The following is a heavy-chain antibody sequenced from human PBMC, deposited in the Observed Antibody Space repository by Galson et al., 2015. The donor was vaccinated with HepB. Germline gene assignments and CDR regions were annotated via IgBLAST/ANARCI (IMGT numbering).Heavy chain of an antibody. Sequence: SVKVSCKASGGTFSSYAISWVRQAPGQGLEWMGGIIPIFGTANYAQKFQGRDTITADESTSTAYMELSSLRSEDTAVYYCASYIVVVPAAIYYYYYGMDVWGQGTTVTVSS. D-gene: IGHD2-2*01. CDR1: GGTFSSYA. CDR2: IIPIFGTA. J-gene: IGHJ6*02. CDR3: ASYIVVVPAAIYYYYYGMDV. V-gene: IGHV1-69*13.